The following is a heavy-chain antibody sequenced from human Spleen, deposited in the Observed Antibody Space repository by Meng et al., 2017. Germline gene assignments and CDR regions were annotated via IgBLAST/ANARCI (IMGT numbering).Heavy chain of an antibody. J-gene: IGHJ4*02. V-gene: IGHV3-30-3*01. D-gene: IGHD2-2*01. CDR1: GFTFTDYA. Sequence: QIQLVESGGGVVQPGGSLRLACATSGFTFTDYAMHWVRQAPGKGPEWVAIVSHDGNSGCYADSVKGRFSVSRDNFKNIQFLHMNSLRPEDTAVYYCATSERAHLLFDYWGQGTLVTVSS. CDR2: VSHDGNSG. CDR3: ATSERAHLLFDY.